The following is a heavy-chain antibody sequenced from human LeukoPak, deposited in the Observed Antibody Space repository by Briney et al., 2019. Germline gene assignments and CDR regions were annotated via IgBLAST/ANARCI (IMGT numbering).Heavy chain of an antibody. J-gene: IGHJ4*02. CDR3: ARDLRPTDIVVVVAATALDY. CDR1: GFTFSSYA. CDR2: ISYDGSNK. Sequence: GGSLRLSCAASGFTFSSYAMHWVRQAPGKGLEGVAVISYDGSNKYYADSVKGRFTISRDNSKNTLYLQMNSLRAEDTAVYYCARDLRPTDIVVVVAATALDYWGQGTLVTVSS. D-gene: IGHD2-15*01. V-gene: IGHV3-30*04.